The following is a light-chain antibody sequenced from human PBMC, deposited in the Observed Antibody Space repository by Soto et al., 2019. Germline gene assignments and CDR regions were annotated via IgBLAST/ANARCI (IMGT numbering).Light chain of an antibody. Sequence: QSVLTQPPSASGSPGQSVTISCTGTSSDVGGYNYVSWYQQHPGKVPKLMIYEVSKRPSGVPDRFSGSKSGNTASLTVSGLQAEDEANYYCSSYAGSNTDYVLGTGTKV. CDR2: EVS. V-gene: IGLV2-8*01. CDR1: SSDVGGYNY. CDR3: SSYAGSNTDYV. J-gene: IGLJ1*01.